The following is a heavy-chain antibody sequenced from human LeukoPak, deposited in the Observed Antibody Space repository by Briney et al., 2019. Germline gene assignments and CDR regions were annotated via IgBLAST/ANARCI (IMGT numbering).Heavy chain of an antibody. CDR3: ARLGSSGYSPHAY. Sequence: PAETLSLTCAVCGGSISSNNWWSWVRQPPGEGLEGIGEIYHSGSANYNPSLKSRVTISVDKSKNQLSLILSSVTAADTAVYYCARLGSSGYSPHAYWGQGTLVTVSS. CDR2: IYHSGSA. J-gene: IGHJ4*02. V-gene: IGHV4-4*02. D-gene: IGHD3-22*01. CDR1: GGSISSNNW.